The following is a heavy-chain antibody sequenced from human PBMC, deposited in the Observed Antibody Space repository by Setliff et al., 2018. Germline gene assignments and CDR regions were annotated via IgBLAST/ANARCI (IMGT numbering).Heavy chain of an antibody. CDR1: GDSISRSTYY. CDR2: VDRSGNT. Sequence: PSETLSLTCTLSGDSISRSTYYWGWIRQSPGKGLDWIGTVDRSGNTFYNPSLKSRVTISVDTSNNHFSLKLSSVTAADTAVYYCARHVGSRSRGYNYYYYYMDVWGKGTTVTVSS. D-gene: IGHD3-10*01. V-gene: IGHV4-39*01. CDR3: ARHVGSRSRGYNYYYYYMDV. J-gene: IGHJ6*03.